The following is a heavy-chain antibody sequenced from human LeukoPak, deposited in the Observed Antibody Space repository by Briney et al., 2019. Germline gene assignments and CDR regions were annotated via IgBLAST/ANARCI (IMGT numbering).Heavy chain of an antibody. CDR1: GFSFSSSA. D-gene: IGHD5-18*01. CDR2: IWHDGSRT. V-gene: IGHV3-33*01. Sequence: PRRSLRLSCTASGFSFSSSAMHWVRRTPGKGLEWVSIIWHDGSRTYYADSVKGRFTISRDNSKNTLYLQMNSLRAEDTAVYYCARVLDTAGMSYWGQGTLVTVSS. CDR3: ARVLDTAGMSY. J-gene: IGHJ4*02.